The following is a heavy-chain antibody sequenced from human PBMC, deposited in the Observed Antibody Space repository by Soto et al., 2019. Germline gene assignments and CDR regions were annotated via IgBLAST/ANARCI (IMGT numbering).Heavy chain of an antibody. CDR3: AKDGSYYGLLDY. J-gene: IGHJ4*02. Sequence: GGSLRLSCAASGFTFSSYGMHWVRQAPGKGLEWVAVISYDGSNKYYADSVKGRFTISRDNSKNTLYLQMNSLRAEDTAVYYCAKDGSYYGLLDYWGQRTLVTVSS. CDR2: ISYDGSNK. CDR1: GFTFSSYG. D-gene: IGHD1-26*01. V-gene: IGHV3-30*18.